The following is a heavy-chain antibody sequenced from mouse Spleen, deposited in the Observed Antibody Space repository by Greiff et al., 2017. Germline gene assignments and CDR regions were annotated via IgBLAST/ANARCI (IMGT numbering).Heavy chain of an antibody. CDR2: ISSGSSTI. CDR3: ARLGGRYFDY. J-gene: IGHJ2*01. V-gene: IGHV5-17*02. Sequence: EVMLVESGGGLVQPGGSRKLSCAASGFTFSSFGMHWVRQAPEKGLEWVAYISSGSSTIYYADTVKGRFTISRDNPKNTLFLQMTSLRSEDTAMYYCARLGGRYFDYWGQGTTLTVSS. CDR1: GFTFSSFG.